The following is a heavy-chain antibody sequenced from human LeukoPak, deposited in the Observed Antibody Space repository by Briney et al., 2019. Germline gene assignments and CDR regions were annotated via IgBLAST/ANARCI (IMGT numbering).Heavy chain of an antibody. CDR2: INNSGGAT. V-gene: IGHV3-23*01. CDR3: AKSDTPWGSWYYFDS. J-gene: IGHJ4*02. Sequence: GGSLRLSCAASGFAFSRNTMNWVRQAPGKGLEWVSSINNSGGATYYADSVKGRFTTSRDNSKNTLYLQMSSLRVEDTAVHYCAKSDTPWGSWYYFDSWGQGTLVTVSS. CDR1: GFAFSRNT. D-gene: IGHD6-13*01.